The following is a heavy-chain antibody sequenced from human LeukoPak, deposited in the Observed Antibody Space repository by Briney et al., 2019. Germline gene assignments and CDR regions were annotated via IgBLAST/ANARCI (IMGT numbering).Heavy chain of an antibody. J-gene: IGHJ5*02. CDR1: GGSISSGSYY. CDR3: ARRGWLRSNWFDP. V-gene: IGHV4-61*01. Sequence: SETLSLTCTVSGGSISSGSYYRSCIRQPPGKGLEWIGYIYYSGSTNYNPSLKSRVTISVDTSKNQFSLKLSSVTAADTAVYYCARRGWLRSNWFDPWGQGTLVTVSS. D-gene: IGHD5-12*01. CDR2: IYYSGST.